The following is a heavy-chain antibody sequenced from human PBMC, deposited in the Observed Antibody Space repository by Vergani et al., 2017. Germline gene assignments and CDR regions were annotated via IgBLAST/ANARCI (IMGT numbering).Heavy chain of an antibody. Sequence: QVQLVQSGAEVKKPGASVKVSCKASGYTFTSYGISWVRQAPGQGLEWMGWISAYNGNTNYAQKLQGRVTMTTDTSTSTAYMELRSLRSDDTAVYYCARDREGYDSSGYFLFDYWGQGTLVTVSS. J-gene: IGHJ4*02. CDR1: GYTFTSYG. V-gene: IGHV1-18*01. CDR3: ARDREGYDSSGYFLFDY. CDR2: ISAYNGNT. D-gene: IGHD3-22*01.